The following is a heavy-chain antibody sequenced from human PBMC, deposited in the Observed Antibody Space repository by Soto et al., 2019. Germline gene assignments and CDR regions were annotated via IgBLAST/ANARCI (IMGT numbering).Heavy chain of an antibody. V-gene: IGHV4-31*03. D-gene: IGHD6-13*01. CDR1: GASVNRGDYS. J-gene: IGHJ5*02. Sequence: QVQLQESGPGLVKPSQTLSLTCTVSGASVNRGDYSWGWIRQHPGKGLEWIGYIFSSGSTNYNPSLESRLTISLDTSNNQFSLKLTSVTAADTAVYYCARGRRYTSSWYWFDPWGQGTLLTVSS. CDR2: IFSSGST. CDR3: ARGRRYTSSWYWFDP.